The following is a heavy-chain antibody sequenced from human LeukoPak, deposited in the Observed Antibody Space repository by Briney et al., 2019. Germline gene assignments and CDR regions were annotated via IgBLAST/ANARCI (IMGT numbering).Heavy chain of an antibody. CDR2: INPSGGST. Sequence: ASVKVSCKASGYTFTGYYMHWVRQAPGQGLKWMGIINPSGGSTSYAQKFQGRVTITADKSTSTAYMELSSLRSEDTAVYYCATRKSTETGTTVDYWGQGTLVTVSS. CDR3: ATRKSTETGTTVDY. J-gene: IGHJ4*02. V-gene: IGHV1-46*01. D-gene: IGHD1-1*01. CDR1: GYTFTGYY.